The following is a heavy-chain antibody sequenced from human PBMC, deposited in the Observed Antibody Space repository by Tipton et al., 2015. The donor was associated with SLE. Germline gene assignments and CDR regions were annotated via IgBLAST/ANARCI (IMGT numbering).Heavy chain of an antibody. J-gene: IGHJ3*02. CDR1: GLFLSSYS. CDR3: AREPGIAAAGTDDAFDI. V-gene: IGHV4-59*01. Sequence: TLSLTCTVSGLFLSSYSWSWIRQPPGTGLEWIRYIYYSGSTNYNPSLKSRVTISVDTSKNQFSLKLSSVTAADTAVYYCAREPGIAAAGTDDAFDIWGQGTMVTVS. D-gene: IGHD6-13*01. CDR2: IYYSGST.